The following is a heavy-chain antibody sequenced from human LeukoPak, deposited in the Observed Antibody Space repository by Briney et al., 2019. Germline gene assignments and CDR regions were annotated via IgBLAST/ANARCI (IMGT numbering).Heavy chain of an antibody. CDR2: INPNSGGT. J-gene: IGHJ4*02. V-gene: IGHV1-2*02. Sequence: ASVRVSCKASGYTFTSYDINWVRQAPGQGLEWMGWINPNSGGTNYAQKFQGRVTMTRDTSISTAYMELSRLRSDDTAVYYCARGPAAAGSLYYWGQGTLVTVSS. D-gene: IGHD6-13*01. CDR3: ARGPAAAGSLYY. CDR1: GYTFTSYD.